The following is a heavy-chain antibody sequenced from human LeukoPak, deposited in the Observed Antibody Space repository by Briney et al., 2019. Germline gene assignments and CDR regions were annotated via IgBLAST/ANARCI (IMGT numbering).Heavy chain of an antibody. CDR3: ARNLDCGGDCFNDAFDI. J-gene: IGHJ3*02. D-gene: IGHD2-21*01. Sequence: SQTLSLTCTVSGGSISIDTYYWSWIRQPAGKGLEWIGRIYASGNTNYNPSLKSRVTISVDTSKNQFSLKLSSVTAVDTAVYYCARNLDCGGDCFNDAFDIWGRGTMVTVSS. CDR1: GGSISIDTYY. V-gene: IGHV4-61*02. CDR2: IYASGNT.